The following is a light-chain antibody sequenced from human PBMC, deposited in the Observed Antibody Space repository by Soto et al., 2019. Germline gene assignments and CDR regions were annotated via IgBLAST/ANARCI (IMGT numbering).Light chain of an antibody. CDR2: VVS. Sequence: GTLSLXPGEXATLXXXXSQIVNNKYLACYHQKPVQSPMLLISVVSIISTGIPYIFSGGRSGADFILTISRVGPKDFGVCYCQQFGSFWLVAFPPGTKVDI. V-gene: IGKV3-20*01. CDR3: QQFGSFWLVA. CDR1: QIVNNKY. J-gene: IGKJ3*01.